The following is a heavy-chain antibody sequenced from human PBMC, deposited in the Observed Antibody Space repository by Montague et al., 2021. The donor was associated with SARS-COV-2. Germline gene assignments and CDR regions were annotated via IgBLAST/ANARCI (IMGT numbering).Heavy chain of an antibody. Sequence: SETLSLTCTVSGDSINTYYWNWIRQPPGKGLEWLGSIFYTGSTNYNPSLKSRVTISLDTSKNQFFLKMTSVTAADTAVYYCARQAAGSYFYYGVDVWGQGTTVTVSS. J-gene: IGHJ6*02. D-gene: IGHD6-13*01. CDR3: ARQAAGSYFYYGVDV. CDR1: GDSINTYY. V-gene: IGHV4-59*12. CDR2: IFYTGST.